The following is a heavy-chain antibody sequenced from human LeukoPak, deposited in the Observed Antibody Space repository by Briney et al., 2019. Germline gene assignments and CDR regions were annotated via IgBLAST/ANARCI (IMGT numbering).Heavy chain of an antibody. D-gene: IGHD5-18*01. CDR3: AKGIRGYNYGGTDY. J-gene: IGHJ4*02. CDR2: INQNGNEK. CDR1: EFTFSTYW. V-gene: IGHV3-7*03. Sequence: GGSLRLSCAASEFTFSTYWMSWVRQAPGKGLEWVANINQNGNEKYYVDSVKGRFTISRDNAKNSLYLQMNSLRAEDTAVYYCAKGIRGYNYGGTDYWGQGTLVTVSS.